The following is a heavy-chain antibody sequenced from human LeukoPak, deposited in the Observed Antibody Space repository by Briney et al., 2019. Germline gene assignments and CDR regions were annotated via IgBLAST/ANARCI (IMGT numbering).Heavy chain of an antibody. V-gene: IGHV1-46*01. CDR1: GYTFTGYW. D-gene: IGHD3-22*01. J-gene: IGHJ4*02. Sequence: ASVKVSCKAFGYTFTGYWMHWVRQAPGQGLEWMGIINPSGGSTSYAQKFQGRVTMTRDMSTSTVYMELSSLRSEDTAVYYCARDFHDYYDSSGYYYFDYWGQGTLVTVSS. CDR3: ARDFHDYYDSSGYYYFDY. CDR2: INPSGGST.